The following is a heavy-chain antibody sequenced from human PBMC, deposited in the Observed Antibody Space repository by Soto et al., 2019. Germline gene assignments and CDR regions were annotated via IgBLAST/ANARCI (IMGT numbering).Heavy chain of an antibody. CDR3: VRAATAGYSLEY. D-gene: IGHD6-13*01. J-gene: IGHJ4*02. CDR2: IYQSGST. V-gene: IGHV4-4*02. CDR1: GGYISSGRW. Sequence: QVHLQESGPGLVKPSGTLSLTCAVSGGYISSGRWWSLVRQSPGKGLEWIGEIYQSGSTNYNPSLQSRATISVDRSTNQFSLRLNSVTAADTATYYCVRAATAGYSLEYWGQGTLVTVSS.